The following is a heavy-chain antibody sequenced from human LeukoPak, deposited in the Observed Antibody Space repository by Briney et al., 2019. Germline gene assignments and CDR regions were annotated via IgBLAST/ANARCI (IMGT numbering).Heavy chain of an antibody. CDR1: GGTISSSSYY. CDR3: ARRNYCGGDCFYYFDY. V-gene: IGHV4-39*01. J-gene: IGHJ4*02. Sequence: SETLSLTCTVSGGTISSSSYYWGWIRQPPGKGLEWIGSIYYSGSTYYNPSLKSRVTISVDTSKNQFSLELSSVTAADTAVYYCARRNYCGGDCFYYFDYWGQGTLVTVSS. CDR2: IYYSGST. D-gene: IGHD2-21*02.